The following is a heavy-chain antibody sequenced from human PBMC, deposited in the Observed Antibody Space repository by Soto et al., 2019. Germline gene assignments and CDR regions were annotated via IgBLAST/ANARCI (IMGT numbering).Heavy chain of an antibody. CDR1: GDTFTNFD. D-gene: IGHD2-15*01. Sequence: QVQLVQSGAEVKKPGASVKVSCKPSGDTFTNFDLNWVRQAAGKGLEWLGWMRANSGDRGHAQKFRGRVSLTRDTSMSTAYMELSSLRAEDTAVYYFARYINVQGFKVWGQGTLVSVSS. CDR3: ARYINVQGFKV. CDR2: MRANSGDR. J-gene: IGHJ4*02. V-gene: IGHV1-8*01.